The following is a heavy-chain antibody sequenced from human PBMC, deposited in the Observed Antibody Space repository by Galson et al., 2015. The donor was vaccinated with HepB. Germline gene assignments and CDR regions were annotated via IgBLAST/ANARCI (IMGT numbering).Heavy chain of an antibody. J-gene: IGHJ4*02. Sequence: CAISGDSVSNKNTAWNWIRQSPLRGLEWLGRTYYRSKWWNDYAVSVKSRITINPDTSKNQFSLQLNSVTAEDTAVYYCAALGPPLDYWGQGILVTVSS. CDR2: TYYRSKWWN. CDR1: GDSVSNKNTA. CDR3: AALGPPLDY. V-gene: IGHV6-1*01.